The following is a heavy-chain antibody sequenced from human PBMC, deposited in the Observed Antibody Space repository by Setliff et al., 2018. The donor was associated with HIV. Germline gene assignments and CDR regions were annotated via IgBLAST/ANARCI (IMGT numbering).Heavy chain of an antibody. J-gene: IGHJ1*01. CDR2: ISASGGSI. V-gene: IGHV3-23*01. CDR1: GFTFSSYA. CDR3: AKGGANGWYGGYFQH. Sequence: PGGSLRLSCAASGFTFSSYAMSWVRQAPGKGLEWVSGISASGGSIYYADSVKGRFTISRDNSKNTLYLQMSSLRAEDTAVYYCAKGGANGWYGGYFQHWGQGTQVTVSS. D-gene: IGHD6-19*01.